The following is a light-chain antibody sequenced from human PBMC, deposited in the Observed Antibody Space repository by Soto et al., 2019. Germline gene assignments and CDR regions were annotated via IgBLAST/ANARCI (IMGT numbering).Light chain of an antibody. V-gene: IGKV3-11*01. CDR1: QRINRH. J-gene: IGKJ4*01. CDR3: QQRSNWPPVT. Sequence: EIVLTQSPATLSLSPGERATLSCRASQRINRHLAWYRQKPGQAPRLLIYDASNSATGIPARFSGSGSGTHFSLTISSLETEDFGVYYCQQRSNWPPVTFGGGTKVEIK. CDR2: DAS.